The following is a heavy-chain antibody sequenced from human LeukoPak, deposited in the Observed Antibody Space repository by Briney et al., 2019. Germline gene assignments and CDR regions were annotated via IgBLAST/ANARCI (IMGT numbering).Heavy chain of an antibody. V-gene: IGHV1-58*02. J-gene: IGHJ6*03. CDR1: EFTYNSPV. D-gene: IGHD3-16*01. Sequence: SVKVSCKASEFTYNSPVIQWIRQARGQRLERIGWIVVGSGYTNYAQKFQERVTFTRDMSTRTVYMELSSLRSEDTAVYYCAVGSNYYYMDVWGKGTTVTISS. CDR3: AVGSNYYYMDV. CDR2: IVVGSGYT.